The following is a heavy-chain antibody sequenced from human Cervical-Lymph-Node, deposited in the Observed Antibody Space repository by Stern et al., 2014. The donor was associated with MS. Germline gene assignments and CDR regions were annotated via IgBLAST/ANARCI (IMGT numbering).Heavy chain of an antibody. V-gene: IGHV3-9*01. D-gene: IGHD3-10*01. CDR2: ISWNSGVI. CDR1: GFTFDDHA. Sequence: VQLVESGGGLVQPGRSLRLSCAASGFTFDDHAMYWVRPAPGKGLEWVSHISWNSGVIVYADSVKGRFTISRDNAKNSLYLDMNSLRVEDTALYYCAKDYASGSSFFDSWGQGTLVTVSS. J-gene: IGHJ4*02. CDR3: AKDYASGSSFFDS.